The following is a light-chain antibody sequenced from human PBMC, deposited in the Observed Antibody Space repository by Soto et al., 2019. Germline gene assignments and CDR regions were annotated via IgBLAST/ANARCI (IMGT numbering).Light chain of an antibody. CDR1: SSDVGGYNY. CDR2: DVS. V-gene: IGLV2-14*01. CDR3: SSYTSSSPHVV. J-gene: IGLJ2*01. Sequence: QSALTQPASVSGSPGQSITISCTGTSSDVGGYNYVSWYQQHPGKAPKLMIYDVSNRPSGVSNRFSGSKSGNTASLPISGLQAEDEVDYYCSSYTSSSPHVVFGGGTKVTVL.